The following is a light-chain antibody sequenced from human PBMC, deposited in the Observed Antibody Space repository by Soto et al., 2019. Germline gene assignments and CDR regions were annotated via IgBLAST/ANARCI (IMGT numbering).Light chain of an antibody. J-gene: IGLJ2*01. Sequence: QSALTQPRSVSGSPGQSVTISCTGTSSDVGGYNYDSWYQQHPGKAPKLIIFDVTERPSGVPDRFSGSKSGNTASLTISGLQAEDETDYYCCSYAGDYVLFGGGTKVTVL. CDR1: SSDVGGYNY. CDR3: CSYAGDYVL. V-gene: IGLV2-11*01. CDR2: DVT.